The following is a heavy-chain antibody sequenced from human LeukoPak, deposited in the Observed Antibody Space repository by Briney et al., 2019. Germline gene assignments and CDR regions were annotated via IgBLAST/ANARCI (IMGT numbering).Heavy chain of an antibody. J-gene: IGHJ4*02. CDR3: ARIVTHDYGDLDY. Sequence: SVKVSCKASGGTFSSYGISWVRQAPGQGLEWMGGIIPIFGTANYAQKFQGRVTITADESTSTAYMELSSLRSEDTAVYYCARIVTHDYGDLDYWGQGTLVTVSS. V-gene: IGHV1-69*01. CDR2: IIPIFGTA. D-gene: IGHD4-17*01. CDR1: GGTFSSYG.